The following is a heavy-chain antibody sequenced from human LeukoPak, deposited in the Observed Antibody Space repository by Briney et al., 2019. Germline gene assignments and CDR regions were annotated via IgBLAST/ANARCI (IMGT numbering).Heavy chain of an antibody. Sequence: GGSLRLSCAASGFTVSSNYMSWVRQAPGKGLEWVSLIYSGGSTYYADSVKGRFTISRDNSENTLYLQMNSLRVEDTAVYYCVRDFRCSGGSCPLFDYWGQGTLVTVSS. CDR2: IYSGGST. CDR1: GFTVSSNY. J-gene: IGHJ4*02. CDR3: VRDFRCSGGSCPLFDY. D-gene: IGHD2-15*01. V-gene: IGHV3-53*01.